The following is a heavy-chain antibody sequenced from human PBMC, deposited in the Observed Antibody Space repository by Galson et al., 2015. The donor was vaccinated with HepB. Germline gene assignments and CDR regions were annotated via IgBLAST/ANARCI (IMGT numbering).Heavy chain of an antibody. Sequence: SLRLSCAASGFTFSSYGMHWVRQAPGKGLEWVSVIYSGGSTYYADSVKSRFTISRDNSKNTLYLQMNSLRAEDTAVYYCARDRVVVVPAAIYGYYYYGMDVWGQGTTVTVSS. J-gene: IGHJ6*02. CDR1: GFTFSSYG. D-gene: IGHD2-2*02. CDR3: ARDRVVVVPAAIYGYYYYGMDV. V-gene: IGHV3-53*01. CDR2: IYSGGST.